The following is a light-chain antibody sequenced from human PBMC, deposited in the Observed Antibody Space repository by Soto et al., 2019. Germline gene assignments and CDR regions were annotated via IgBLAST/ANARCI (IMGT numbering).Light chain of an antibody. J-gene: IGKJ1*01. CDR2: KAS. V-gene: IGKV1-5*03. CDR3: QQYESFPRT. Sequence: DIQMTQPPSTLSASVGDRVTITCRASQSINNWLAWYQQKPGKAPKLFIFKASTLEIGVPSRFSGSGSGTEFTLSISSLQPDDFATYFCQQYESFPRTVGQGTKVEIK. CDR1: QSINNW.